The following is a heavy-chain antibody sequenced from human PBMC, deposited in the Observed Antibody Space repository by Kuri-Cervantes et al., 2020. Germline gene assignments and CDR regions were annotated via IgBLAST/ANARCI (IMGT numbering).Heavy chain of an antibody. CDR2: ISFDGSNK. CDR3: ARGSFPYYYFYYMDV. J-gene: IGHJ6*03. V-gene: IGHV3-30-3*01. Sequence: GGSLRLSCAASGFTFSSYSMTWVRQAPGKGLEWVAVISFDGSNKYYADSVKGRFTISRDNSKITLYLQMNSLRAEDTAVYYCARGSFPYYYFYYMDVWGKGTTVTVSS. CDR1: GFTFSSYS. D-gene: IGHD6-13*01.